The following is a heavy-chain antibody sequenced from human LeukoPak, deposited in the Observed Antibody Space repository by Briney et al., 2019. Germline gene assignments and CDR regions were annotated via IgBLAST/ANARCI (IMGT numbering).Heavy chain of an antibody. Sequence: GGSLRLSCAASGFTFSSYEMNWVRQAPGKGLEWVSYISSSGSTIYYADSVKGRFTISRDNAKNSLYLQMNSMRAEDTAVYYWARRFGRYGNAFDFWGQRTMVTGSS. CDR1: GFTFSSYE. CDR3: ARRFGRYGNAFDF. J-gene: IGHJ3*01. CDR2: ISSSGSTI. V-gene: IGHV3-48*03. D-gene: IGHD3-16*01.